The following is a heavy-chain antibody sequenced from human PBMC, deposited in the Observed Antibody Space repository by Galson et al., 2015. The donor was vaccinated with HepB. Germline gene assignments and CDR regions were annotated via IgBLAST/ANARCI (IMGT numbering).Heavy chain of an antibody. CDR2: INPSGGST. D-gene: IGHD3-9*01. CDR1: GYTFTSYY. Sequence: SVKVSCKASGYTFTSYYMHRVRQAPGQGLEWMGIINPSGGSTSYAQKFQGRVTMTRDTSTSTVYMELSSLRSEDTAVYYCARGYYDILTDSPTYYYMDVWGKGTTVTVSS. J-gene: IGHJ6*03. CDR3: ARGYYDILTDSPTYYYMDV. V-gene: IGHV1-46*01.